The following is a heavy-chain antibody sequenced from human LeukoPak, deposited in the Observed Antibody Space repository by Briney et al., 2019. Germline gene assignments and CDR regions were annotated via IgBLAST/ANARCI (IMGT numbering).Heavy chain of an antibody. CDR3: ARDIAGATKGGWFDT. CDR2: RNPNSGNP. CDR1: GYTFTNYD. J-gene: IGHJ5*02. D-gene: IGHD1-26*01. V-gene: IGHV1-8*01. Sequence: ASVKVSCKASGYTFTNYDINWVRQATGQGLEWMGWRNPNSGNPGYAQKFQGRVTMTRNTSISTAYMELSSLRSEDTDLYDCARDIAGATKGGWFDTWGQGTPVTVSS.